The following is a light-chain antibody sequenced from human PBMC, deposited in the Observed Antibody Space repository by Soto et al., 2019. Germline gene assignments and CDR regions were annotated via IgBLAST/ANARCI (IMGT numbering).Light chain of an antibody. CDR1: SSDVGGYNF. CDR2: DVT. J-gene: IGLJ1*01. V-gene: IGLV2-14*03. CDR3: CSYASSTLYV. Sequence: QSALTQPASLSGSPGQSITISCTGTSSDVGGYNFASWYQQLPGNAPKLLIHDVTLRPSGVSDRFSGSKSGTTASLTISGLQAEDEADYYCCSYASSTLYVFGTGTKVTVL.